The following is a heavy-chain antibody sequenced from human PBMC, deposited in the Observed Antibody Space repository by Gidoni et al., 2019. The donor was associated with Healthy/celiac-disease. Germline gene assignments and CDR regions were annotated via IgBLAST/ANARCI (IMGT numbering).Heavy chain of an antibody. D-gene: IGHD4-17*01. CDR1: GGSFSGYY. CDR3: ARSESALRPIDY. J-gene: IGHJ4*02. CDR2: INHSGST. V-gene: IGHV4-34*01. Sequence: QVQLQQWGAGLFKPSETLSLTCAVYGGSFSGYYWSWIRQPPGKGLEWIGEINHSGSTNYNPSLKSRVTISVDTSKNQFSLKLSSGTAADTAVYYCARSESALRPIDYWGQGTLVTVSS.